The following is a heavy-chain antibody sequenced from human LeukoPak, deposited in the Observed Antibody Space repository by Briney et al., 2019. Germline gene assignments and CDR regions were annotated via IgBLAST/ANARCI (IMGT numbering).Heavy chain of an antibody. Sequence: ASVKVSCKASGYTFTGYYMHWVRQAPGQGLEWMGWINPNSGGTNYAQKFQGRVTMTRDTSISTAYMELSRLRSDDTAVYYCASCLLSSTPADDAFDIWGQGTMVTVSS. D-gene: IGHD2-2*01. CDR2: INPNSGGT. CDR1: GYTFTGYY. CDR3: ASCLLSSTPADDAFDI. J-gene: IGHJ3*02. V-gene: IGHV1-2*02.